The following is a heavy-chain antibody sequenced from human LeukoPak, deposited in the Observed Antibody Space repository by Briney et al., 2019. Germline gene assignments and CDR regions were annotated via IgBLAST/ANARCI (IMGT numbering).Heavy chain of an antibody. V-gene: IGHV3-23*01. Sequence: GGSLRLSCAASGFTFSDYTMYWVRQGPGKGLEWVSGISASGGSTYYTDSLKGRLTISRDNSKNTLFLQMNSLRAEDTAIYYCAKGLERESRLECWGQGTLVTVSS. CDR3: AKGLERESRLEC. J-gene: IGHJ4*02. CDR1: GFTFSDYT. CDR2: ISASGGST. D-gene: IGHD1-1*01.